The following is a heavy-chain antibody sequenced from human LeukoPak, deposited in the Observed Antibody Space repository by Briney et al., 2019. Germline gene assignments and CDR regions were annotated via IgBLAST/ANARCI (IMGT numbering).Heavy chain of an antibody. D-gene: IGHD6-6*01. Sequence: GRSLRLSCAASGFTFSSYAMHWVRQAPGKGLEWVAVISYDGSNKYYADSVKGRFTISRDNSKNTLYLQMNSLRPEDTAVYYCARAEYTTSPRIDYWGQGTLVTVSS. CDR3: ARAEYTTSPRIDY. CDR1: GFTFSSYA. V-gene: IGHV3-30-3*01. CDR2: ISYDGSNK. J-gene: IGHJ4*02.